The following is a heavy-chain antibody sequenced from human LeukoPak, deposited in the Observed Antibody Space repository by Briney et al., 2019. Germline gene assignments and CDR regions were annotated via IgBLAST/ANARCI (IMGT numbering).Heavy chain of an antibody. D-gene: IGHD4-17*01. V-gene: IGHV4-59*01. CDR2: IYYSGST. Sequence: SETLSLTCTVSGGSISSYYWSWIRQPPGKGLEWIGYIYYSGSTNYNPSLKGRVTISVDTSKNQFSLKLSSVTAADTAVYYCAREGYGDYVDGTLHNWFDPWGQGTLVTVSS. J-gene: IGHJ5*02. CDR1: GGSISSYY. CDR3: AREGYGDYVDGTLHNWFDP.